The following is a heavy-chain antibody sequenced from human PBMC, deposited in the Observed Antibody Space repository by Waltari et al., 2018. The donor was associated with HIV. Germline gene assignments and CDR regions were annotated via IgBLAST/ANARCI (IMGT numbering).Heavy chain of an antibody. V-gene: IGHV3-21*01. Sequence: EVHLVESGGGLVKPGGSRRLSCATSGFTLSDFSMNWVRQAPGKVLEWVSSISSSSIYIYYADSVKGRVTISRDNAKKSVYLQMNSLRAEDTAVYYCARSSFDVVPEVPAIDYWGQGTLVTVSS. CDR3: ARSSFDVVPEVPAIDY. D-gene: IGHD2-15*01. J-gene: IGHJ4*02. CDR1: GFTLSDFS. CDR2: ISSSSIYI.